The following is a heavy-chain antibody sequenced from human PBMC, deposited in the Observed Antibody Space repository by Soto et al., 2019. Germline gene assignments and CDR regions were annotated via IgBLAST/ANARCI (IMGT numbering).Heavy chain of an antibody. J-gene: IGHJ4*02. V-gene: IGHV3-23*01. Sequence: GGSLRLSCAASGFTFSSYAMSWVRQAPGKGLEWVSGISGSGGSTDYADSVKGRFIISRDNSKNTLYLQMDSLRAEDTAVYYCAKDDSFAYSSSQLHYWGQGTLVTVSS. CDR2: ISGSGGST. CDR3: AKDDSFAYSSSQLHY. CDR1: GFTFSSYA. D-gene: IGHD4-4*01.